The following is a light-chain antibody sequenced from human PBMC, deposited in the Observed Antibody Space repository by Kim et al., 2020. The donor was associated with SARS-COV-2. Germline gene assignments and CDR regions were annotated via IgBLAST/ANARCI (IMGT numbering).Light chain of an antibody. CDR1: SGSVASNY. J-gene: IGLJ2*01. V-gene: IGLV6-57*03. CDR2: EDD. CDR3: QSFDTTNVV. Sequence: KTVGTACTRSSGSVASNYVQWYQQRPGSVPTTVIYEDDRRPSGVPDRFSASIDSSSNSASLTISGLQTEDEADYYCQSFDTTNVVFGGGTQLTVL.